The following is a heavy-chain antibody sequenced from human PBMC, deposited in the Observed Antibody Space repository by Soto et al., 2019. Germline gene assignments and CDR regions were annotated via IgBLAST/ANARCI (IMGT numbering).Heavy chain of an antibody. V-gene: IGHV4-59*08. CDR1: GGSISSYY. Sequence: SETLSLTCTVSGGSISSYYWSWIRQPPGKGLEWIGYIYYSGSTNYNPSLKSRVTISVDTSKNQFSLKLSSVTAADTAVYYCARRYSSAIDIRGQGTMVTVSS. CDR3: ARRYSSAIDI. D-gene: IGHD6-13*01. CDR2: IYYSGST. J-gene: IGHJ3*02.